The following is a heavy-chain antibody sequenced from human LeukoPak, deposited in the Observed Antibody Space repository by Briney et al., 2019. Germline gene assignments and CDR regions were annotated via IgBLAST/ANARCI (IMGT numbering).Heavy chain of an antibody. J-gene: IGHJ4*02. Sequence: SVKVSCKASGGTFSSYAISWVRQAPGQGLGLMGRIIPIFGTSNYAQKFQGRVTITTDESTSTAYMELSSLRSEDTAVYYCARVDGHQGAYGDYPLGYWGQGTLVTVSS. D-gene: IGHD4-17*01. V-gene: IGHV1-69*05. CDR2: IIPIFGTS. CDR1: GGTFSSYA. CDR3: ARVDGHQGAYGDYPLGY.